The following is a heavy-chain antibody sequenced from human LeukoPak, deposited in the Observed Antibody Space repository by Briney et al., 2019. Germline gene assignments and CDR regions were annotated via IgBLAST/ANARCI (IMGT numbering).Heavy chain of an antibody. V-gene: IGHV1-18*01. CDR1: GYTFTSYG. D-gene: IGHD1-26*01. Sequence: ASVKVSCKASGYTFTSYGISWVRQAPGQGLEWMGWISAYNGNTNYAQKLQGRVTMTTDTSTSTAYMELRSLRSDDTAVYYCTREDDTGRYMGDDAFDIWGQGTMVTVSS. CDR3: TREDDTGRYMGDDAFDI. J-gene: IGHJ3*02. CDR2: ISAYNGNT.